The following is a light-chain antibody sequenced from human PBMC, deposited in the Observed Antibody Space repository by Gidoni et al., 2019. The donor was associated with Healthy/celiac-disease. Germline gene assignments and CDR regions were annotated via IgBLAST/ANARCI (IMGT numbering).Light chain of an antibody. V-gene: IGKV1-33*01. Sequence: DIQMTQSPSSLSASVGDRVTITCQASQDISNYLHWYQQKPGKAPKLLIYDASNLETGVPSRFSGSGSVTDFTFTISSLQPEDIATYYCQQYDNLPYTFGQGTKLELK. J-gene: IGKJ2*01. CDR2: DAS. CDR1: QDISNY. CDR3: QQYDNLPYT.